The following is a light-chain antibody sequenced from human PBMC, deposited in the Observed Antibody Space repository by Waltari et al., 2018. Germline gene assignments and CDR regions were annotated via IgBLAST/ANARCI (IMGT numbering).Light chain of an antibody. CDR2: RSS. CDR1: QAIDTS. V-gene: IGKV1-5*03. CDR3: QQYGSSPGT. J-gene: IGKJ1*01. Sequence: DIQMTQSPSTLSASVGDRVTITCRASQAIDTSLAWYQQKPGKAPNLLIYRSSTLEGGVSSRFSGSGSGTDFTLTISRLEPEDFAVYYCQQYGSSPGTFGPGTKVEIK.